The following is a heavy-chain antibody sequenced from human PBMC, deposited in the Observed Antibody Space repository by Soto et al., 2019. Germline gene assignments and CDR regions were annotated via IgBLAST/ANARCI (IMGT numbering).Heavy chain of an antibody. J-gene: IGHJ6*02. D-gene: IGHD2-15*01. Sequence: ASVKVSCKAPGYTSTSYGISWVRQAPGQGLEWMGWISAYNGNTNYAQKLQGRVTMTTDTSTSTAYMELRSLRSNDTAVYYCARDIVVVVAATSSYYYYYYGMDVWGQGTTVTVSS. CDR3: ARDIVVVVAATSSYYYYYYGMDV. CDR1: GYTSTSYG. V-gene: IGHV1-18*01. CDR2: ISAYNGNT.